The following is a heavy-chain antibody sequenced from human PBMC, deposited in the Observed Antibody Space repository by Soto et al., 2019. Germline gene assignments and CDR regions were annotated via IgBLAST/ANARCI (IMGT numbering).Heavy chain of an antibody. V-gene: IGHV5-51*01. J-gene: IGHJ3*02. CDR2: IYPGDSDT. CDR1: GYSFTSYW. CDR3: ARDYYDSSGYYGFGAFDI. D-gene: IGHD3-22*01. Sequence: PGESLKISCKGSGYSFTSYWIGWVRQMPGKGLEWMGIIYPGDSDTRYSPSSQGQVTISADKSISTAYLQWSSLKASDTAMYYCARDYYDSSGYYGFGAFDIWGQGTMVTVSS.